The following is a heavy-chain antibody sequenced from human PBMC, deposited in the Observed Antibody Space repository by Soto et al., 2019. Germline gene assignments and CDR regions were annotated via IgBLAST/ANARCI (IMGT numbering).Heavy chain of an antibody. Sequence: GSLRLSCAASGFTFSSYSMNWVRQAPGKGLEWVSSISSSSSYIYYADSVKGRFTISRDNAKNSLYLQMNSLRAEDTAVYYCAREWVGATTLDYWGQGTLVTVSS. J-gene: IGHJ4*02. CDR3: AREWVGATTLDY. D-gene: IGHD1-26*01. CDR2: ISSSSSYI. CDR1: GFTFSSYS. V-gene: IGHV3-21*04.